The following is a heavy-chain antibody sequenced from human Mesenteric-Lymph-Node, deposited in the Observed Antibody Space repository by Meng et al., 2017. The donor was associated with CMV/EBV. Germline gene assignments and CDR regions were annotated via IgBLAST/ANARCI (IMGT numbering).Heavy chain of an antibody. CDR3: ARHQRWLKSEGGFNY. V-gene: IGHV4-34*01. D-gene: IGHD4-23*01. J-gene: IGHJ4*02. Sequence: QVQPQPCGPVHLKPPCTLALTSPVYGWSFSGYYWSWIRQPPGKGLEWIGEINQSGSTNYNPYLKSRVTISVDTSKNQFSLKLSSVTAADTAVYYCARHQRWLKSEGGFNYWGQGTLVTVSS. CDR1: GWSFSGYY. CDR2: INQSGST.